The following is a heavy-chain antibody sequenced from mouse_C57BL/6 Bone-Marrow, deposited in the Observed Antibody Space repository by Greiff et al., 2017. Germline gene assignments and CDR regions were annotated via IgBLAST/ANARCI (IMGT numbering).Heavy chain of an antibody. Sequence: VQLQQSGAELARPGASVKLSCKASGYTFTSYGISWVKQRTGQGLEWIGEIYPRSGNTYYNEKFKGKATLTADKSSSTAYMELRSLTSEASAVYFCARYGYDGFAYWGQGTLVTVSA. CDR2: IYPRSGNT. V-gene: IGHV1-81*01. CDR1: GYTFTSYG. J-gene: IGHJ3*01. CDR3: ARYGYDGFAY. D-gene: IGHD2-2*01.